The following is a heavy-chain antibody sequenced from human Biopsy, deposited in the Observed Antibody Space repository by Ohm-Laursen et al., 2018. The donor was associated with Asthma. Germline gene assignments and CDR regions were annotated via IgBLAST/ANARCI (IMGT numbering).Heavy chain of an antibody. CDR3: ARGYSGTDRIVYYYSGLEV. V-gene: IGHV1-69*01. CDR2: LIPVLGTP. D-gene: IGHD5-12*01. J-gene: IGHJ6*02. Sequence: SSVKVSCKASGDSFSNFAISWVRQAPGQGLEWMGGLIPVLGTPDHAQMFEGRVTITADESTSTAYMELSSLRSEDTAVYYCARGYSGTDRIVYYYSGLEVWGQGTTVTVSS. CDR1: GDSFSNFA.